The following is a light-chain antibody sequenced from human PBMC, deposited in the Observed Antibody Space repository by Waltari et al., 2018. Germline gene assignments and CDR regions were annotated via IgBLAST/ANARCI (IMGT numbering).Light chain of an antibody. CDR3: SSYTTTSPVI. V-gene: IGLV2-14*03. CDR2: DVD. CDR1: SSDIGLSTY. J-gene: IGLJ2*01. Sequence: QSALTQPAPASGSLGQSITISCSGTSSDIGLSTYVSWYQQHPGKAPKLIIYDVDHRPSGVSQRFSGSKSGNTASLTISGLRAEDEADYHCSSYTTTSPVIFGGGTKVTVL.